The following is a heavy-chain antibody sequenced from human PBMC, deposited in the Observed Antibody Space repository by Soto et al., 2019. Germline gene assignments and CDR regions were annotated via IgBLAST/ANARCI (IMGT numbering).Heavy chain of an antibody. Sequence: QVQLQQWGAGLLKPSETLSLTCAVYGGSFSGFYWSWIRQPPGKGLEWIGEITHYGSTNYSPSLKSRVTISVATSKNQFSLNRSSVTAADTAVYYWARGRKGYSGSWYVDWGQGTLVTVSS. CDR2: ITHYGST. CDR3: ARGRKGYSGSWYVD. V-gene: IGHV4-34*01. CDR1: GGSFSGFY. J-gene: IGHJ4*02. D-gene: IGHD6-13*01.